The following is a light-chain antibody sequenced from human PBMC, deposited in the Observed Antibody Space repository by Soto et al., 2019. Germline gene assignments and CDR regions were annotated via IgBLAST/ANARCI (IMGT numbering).Light chain of an antibody. V-gene: IGKV3-15*01. Sequence: EIVMTQSPATLSVSPGERATLSCRASQSISDNLAWYQQKPDQAPRLLIYGASTWATSIPARFSGSGSGTEFTLTISSLQSADFAIYYCQQYNNWPLTFGVGTKVEIK. CDR2: GAS. CDR1: QSISDN. CDR3: QQYNNWPLT. J-gene: IGKJ4*01.